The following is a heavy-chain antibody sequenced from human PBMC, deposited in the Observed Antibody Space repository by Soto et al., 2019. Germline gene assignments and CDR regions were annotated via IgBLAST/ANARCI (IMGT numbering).Heavy chain of an antibody. CDR1: GGTFSSYA. CDR3: ARGGGRCGVVPPDYYGMDV. CDR2: FIPIFGTA. J-gene: IGHJ6*02. V-gene: IGHV1-69*12. Sequence: QVQLVQSGAEVKKPGSSVKVSCKASGGTFSSYAISWVRQAPGQGLEWMGGFIPIFGTANYAQKFQGRVTITADESTSTAYMELSSLRSEDTAVYYCARGGGRCGVVPPDYYGMDVWGQGTTVTVSS. D-gene: IGHD3-3*01.